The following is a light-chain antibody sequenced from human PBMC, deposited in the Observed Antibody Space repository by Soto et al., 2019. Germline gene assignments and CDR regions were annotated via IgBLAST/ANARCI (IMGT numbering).Light chain of an antibody. V-gene: IGKV2-28*01. J-gene: IGKJ1*01. CDR1: QSLLHTDGYNY. CDR2: LGS. Sequence: DVVMTQSPLSLPVTPGEAASISCRSSQSLLHTDGYNYSDWYLQKPGQSPQVLIYLGSNRASGVPDRFSGSGSGTDFTLKISRVEADDVGVYFCMQSLHTPLTFGQGTKVDIK. CDR3: MQSLHTPLT.